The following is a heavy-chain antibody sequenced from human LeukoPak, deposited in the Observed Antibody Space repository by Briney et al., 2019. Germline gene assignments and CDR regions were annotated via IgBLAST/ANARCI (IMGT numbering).Heavy chain of an antibody. CDR1: GASINSDTYY. CDR3: ARLLQLWSLSITMVRGPHYYYMDV. J-gene: IGHJ6*03. V-gene: IGHV4-39*07. Sequence: SETLSLTCTVSGASINSDTYYWGWIRQPPGKGLEWIGTHSHSGSAYYNPSLKSRVTISVDTSKNQFSLKLSSVTAADTAVYYCARLLQLWSLSITMVRGPHYYYMDVWGKGTTVTISS. CDR2: HSHSGSA. D-gene: IGHD3-10*01.